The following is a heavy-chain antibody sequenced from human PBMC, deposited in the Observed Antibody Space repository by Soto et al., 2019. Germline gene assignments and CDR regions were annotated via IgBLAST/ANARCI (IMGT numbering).Heavy chain of an antibody. CDR2: IYSSGST. J-gene: IGHJ4*02. V-gene: IGHV4-59*08. D-gene: IGHD2-15*01. Sequence: SQTMPLPNTVSDGNIMSYFCSCVRQPPGKGLEWIGQIYSSGSTYYSPSLKSRVTISVDTSENQFSLKLSSVTAADTAVYYCARHLPGSVFGQDYWGPGSQVTVSS. CDR3: ARHLPGSVFGQDY. CDR1: DGNIMSYF.